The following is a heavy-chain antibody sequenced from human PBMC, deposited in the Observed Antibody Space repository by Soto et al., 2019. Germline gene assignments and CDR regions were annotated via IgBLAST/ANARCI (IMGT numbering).Heavy chain of an antibody. CDR3: VKFRGRAYHYYYMDV. V-gene: IGHV3-23*01. CDR2: GGSGGST. CDR1: GFSFSTYG. Sequence: DVQLLESGGDLAQRGGSRRLSCAASGFSFSTYGMTWVRQAPGKGLEWVSYGGSGGSTYYADSVKGRFTISRDNSKNTLYLQMNSLRAEDTAVYYCVKFRGRAYHYYYMDVWGNGTTVTVSS. J-gene: IGHJ6*03. D-gene: IGHD3-16*01.